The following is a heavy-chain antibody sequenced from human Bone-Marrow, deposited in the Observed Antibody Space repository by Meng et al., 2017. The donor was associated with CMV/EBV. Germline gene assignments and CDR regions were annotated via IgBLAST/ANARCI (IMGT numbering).Heavy chain of an antibody. CDR3: AKDLEQLVNNWFDP. V-gene: IGHV3-21*04. D-gene: IGHD6-13*01. CDR2: ISSSSSYI. Sequence: GESLKISCAASGFTFSSYSMNWVRQAPGKGLEWVSSISSSSSYIYYADSVKGRFTISRDNSKNTLYLQMNSLRAEDTAVYYCAKDLEQLVNNWFDPWGQGTRVTVSS. J-gene: IGHJ5*01. CDR1: GFTFSSYS.